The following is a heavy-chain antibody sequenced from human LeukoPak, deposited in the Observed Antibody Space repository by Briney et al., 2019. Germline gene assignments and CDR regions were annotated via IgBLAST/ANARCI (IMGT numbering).Heavy chain of an antibody. J-gene: IGHJ4*02. CDR2: IKQDGSEK. V-gene: IGHV3-7*04. D-gene: IGHD5-24*01. Sequence: GGSLRLSCTASGFTFSSYWMSWVRQAPGKGLEWVANIKQDGSEKYYVDSVKDRFTISRDNAKKSLYLQMNSLRAEDTAVYYCARETEMANLDYWGQGTLVTVSS. CDR1: GFTFSSYW. CDR3: ARETEMANLDY.